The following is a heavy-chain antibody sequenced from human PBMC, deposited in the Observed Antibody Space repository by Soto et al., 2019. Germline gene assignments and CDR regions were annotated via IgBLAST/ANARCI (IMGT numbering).Heavy chain of an antibody. CDR1: GGTFSSYT. V-gene: IGHV1-69*02. Sequence: QVQLVQSGAEVKKPGSSVKVSCKASGGTFSSYTISWVRQAPGQGLEWMGRIIPILGIANYAKKLQGRVTITADKSTSTADMELSSLRSEDTAVYYCASYYGSGSYYNEHYYYYMDVWGKGTTVTVSS. CDR2: IIPILGIA. CDR3: ASYYGSGSYYNEHYYYYMDV. D-gene: IGHD3-10*01. J-gene: IGHJ6*03.